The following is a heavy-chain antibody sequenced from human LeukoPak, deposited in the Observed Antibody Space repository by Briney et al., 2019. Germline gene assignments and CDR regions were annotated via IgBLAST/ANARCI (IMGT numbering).Heavy chain of an antibody. CDR3: ARDTVYCTNGVCFYYFDY. CDR2: IYHSGST. V-gene: IGHV4-4*02. J-gene: IGHJ4*02. CDR1: GGSISSSNW. Sequence: ASETLSLTCTVSGGSISSSNWWSWVRQPPGKGLEWIGEIYHSGSTNYNPSLKSRVTISVDKSKNQFSLKLSSVTAADTAVYYCARDTVYCTNGVCFYYFDYWGQGTLVTVSS. D-gene: IGHD2-8*01.